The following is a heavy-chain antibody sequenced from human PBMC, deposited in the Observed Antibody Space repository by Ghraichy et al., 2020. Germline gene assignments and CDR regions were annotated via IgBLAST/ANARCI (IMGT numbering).Heavy chain of an antibody. CDR1: GGSISSYY. Sequence: SETLSLTCTVSGGSISSYYWSWIRQPPGKGLEWIGYIYYSGSTNYNPSLKSPVTISVDTSKNQFSLKLSSVTAADTAVYYCAKYDSSGYYFSSGWFDPWGQGTLVTVSS. V-gene: IGHV4-59*08. CDR2: IYYSGST. D-gene: IGHD3-22*01. CDR3: AKYDSSGYYFSSGWFDP. J-gene: IGHJ5*02.